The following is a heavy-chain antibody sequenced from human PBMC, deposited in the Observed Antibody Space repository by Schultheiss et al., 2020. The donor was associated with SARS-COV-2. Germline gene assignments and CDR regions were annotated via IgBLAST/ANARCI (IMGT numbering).Heavy chain of an antibody. CDR3: ARGYCSSTSCRNRPRFDP. CDR1: GYTFTGYY. CDR2: INPNSGGT. J-gene: IGHJ5*02. D-gene: IGHD2-2*01. Sequence: GESLKISCKASGYTFTGYYMHWVRQAPGQGLEWMGWINPNSGGTNYAQKFQGWVTMTRDTSISTAYMELSRLRSDDTAVYYCARGYCSSTSCRNRPRFDPWGQGTLVTVSS. V-gene: IGHV1-2*04.